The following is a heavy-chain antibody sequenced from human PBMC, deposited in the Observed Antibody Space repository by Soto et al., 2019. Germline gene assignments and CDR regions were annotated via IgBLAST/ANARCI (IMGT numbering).Heavy chain of an antibody. Sequence: QVQLVQSGAEVKKPGSSVKVSCKASGGTFSSYAISWVRQAPGQGLEWMGGIIPIFGTANYAQKFQGRVTITADKPTSTAYMELSSLRSEDTAVYYCARDYYDSSGYYQYHFNYWGQGTLVTVSS. CDR3: ARDYYDSSGYYQYHFNY. D-gene: IGHD3-22*01. CDR2: IIPIFGTA. V-gene: IGHV1-69*06. CDR1: GGTFSSYA. J-gene: IGHJ4*02.